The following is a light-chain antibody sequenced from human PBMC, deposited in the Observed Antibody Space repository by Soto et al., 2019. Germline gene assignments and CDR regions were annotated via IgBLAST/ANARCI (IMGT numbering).Light chain of an antibody. CDR3: QQYDSFSKT. J-gene: IGKJ1*01. Sequence: DIPMTQSPSTLSASVVDRVTITCRASQSIRSWLAWYQQKPGKAPQLVIYDASNLESGVPSRFSGRGSGTDFTLTISSLQPEDFAEYYCQQYDSFSKTCGRGTKVEV. CDR2: DAS. CDR1: QSIRSW. V-gene: IGKV1-5*01.